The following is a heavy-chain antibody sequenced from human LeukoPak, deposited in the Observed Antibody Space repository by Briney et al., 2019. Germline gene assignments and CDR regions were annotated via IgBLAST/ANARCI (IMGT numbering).Heavy chain of an antibody. V-gene: IGHV3-23*01. CDR1: GFTFSSYA. D-gene: IGHD6-19*01. Sequence: GGSLRLSCAASGFTFSSYAMSWVRQAPGKGLEWVSAISGSGGSTYYADSVKGRFTISRDNSKNTLYLQMNSLRAEDTAVYHCARSGWYGYYFDYWGQGTLVSVSS. CDR3: ARSGWYGYYFDY. J-gene: IGHJ4*02. CDR2: ISGSGGST.